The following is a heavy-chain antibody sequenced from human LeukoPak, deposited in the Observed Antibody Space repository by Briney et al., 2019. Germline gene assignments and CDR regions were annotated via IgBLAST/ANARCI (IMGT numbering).Heavy chain of an antibody. CDR1: GGSISRTNW. CDR2: ISLSGHT. J-gene: IGHJ4*02. D-gene: IGHD1-26*01. V-gene: IGHV4-4*02. CDR3: SRESGAFSPFGY. Sequence: SETLSLTCDVSGGSISRTNWWSWVRQSPGQGLEWIGEISLSGHTNYNPSLQSRVTMSLDESKNQVSLDLASVTDADTAVYYCSRESGAFSPFGYWGQRTLVTVHS.